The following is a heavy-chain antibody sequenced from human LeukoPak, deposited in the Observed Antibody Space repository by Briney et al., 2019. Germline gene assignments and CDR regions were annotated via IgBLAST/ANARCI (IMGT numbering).Heavy chain of an antibody. CDR3: AKARPCPGRGGDCSRPFDY. V-gene: IGHV3-23*01. D-gene: IGHD2-21*01. J-gene: IGHJ4*02. CDR2: ISGSGDNT. Sequence: PGGSLRLSCAASGFTVSSNYMSWVRQAPGKGLEWVSVISGSGDNTYQADSVKGRFIISRDNSNNTLSVQMNSLRAEDTAVYYCAKARPCPGRGGDCSRPFDYWGQGTLVTVSS. CDR1: GFTVSSNY.